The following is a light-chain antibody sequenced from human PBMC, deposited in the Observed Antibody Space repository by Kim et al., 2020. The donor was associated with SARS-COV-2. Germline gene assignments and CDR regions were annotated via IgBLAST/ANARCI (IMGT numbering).Light chain of an antibody. J-gene: IGKJ1*01. CDR2: ATS. V-gene: IGKV3-20*01. CDR3: QQCASSPWT. CDR1: QSVSSTF. Sequence: EIVLTQSPGTVSLSPGDRATLSCRASQSVSSTFVGWYQQKPGQAPRLLICATSSRATGIPDRFSGSGSGTDFTLIISRLEPEDSAVYYCQQCASSPWTFGQGTKVDIK.